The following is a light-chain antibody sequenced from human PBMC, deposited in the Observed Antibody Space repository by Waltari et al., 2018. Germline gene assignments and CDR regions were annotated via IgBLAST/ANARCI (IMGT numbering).Light chain of an antibody. CDR1: QTLLNREDGNTY. J-gene: IGKJ4*01. V-gene: IGKV2-40*01. Sequence: DIVMTQTPLSLSVTLGEPASISCRSSQTLLNREDGNTYLDWYLQKPGQSPQLLIYEVSNRASGVPDRFSGSGSDTDFTLKISRVEAEDVGIYYCMQALEFPLTFGGGTKVEIK. CDR2: EVS. CDR3: MQALEFPLT.